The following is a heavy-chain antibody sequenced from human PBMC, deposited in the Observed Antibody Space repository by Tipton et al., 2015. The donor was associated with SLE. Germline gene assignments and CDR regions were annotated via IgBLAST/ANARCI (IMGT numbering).Heavy chain of an antibody. CDR1: GRSFIGSY. D-gene: IGHD5-24*01. Sequence: TLSLTCAVYGRSFIGSYWTWIRQPPGKGLEWIGDIDHSGVTHYNPSLKSRVTISLDTSKNQFSLKVTSMTAADTAVYYCARDAGLVGTGATPLGYWGQGTLVSVSS. V-gene: IGHV4-34*01. CDR3: ARDAGLVGTGATPLGY. J-gene: IGHJ4*02. CDR2: IDHSGVT.